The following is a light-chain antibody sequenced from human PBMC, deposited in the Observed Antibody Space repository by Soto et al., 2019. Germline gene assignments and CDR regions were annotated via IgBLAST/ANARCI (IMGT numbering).Light chain of an antibody. J-gene: IGKJ1*01. CDR3: QQSYSTPQM. Sequence: IPMNQYRSSLCASVGVRGSSTCQASQSISSYLNWYQQKSGKAPKLLIYAASSLQSGVPSRFSGRGWDTYCTLIMSCVQPEDVATDYWQQSYSTPQMIGQGTKVDIK. V-gene: IGKV1-39*01. CDR1: QSISSY. CDR2: AAS.